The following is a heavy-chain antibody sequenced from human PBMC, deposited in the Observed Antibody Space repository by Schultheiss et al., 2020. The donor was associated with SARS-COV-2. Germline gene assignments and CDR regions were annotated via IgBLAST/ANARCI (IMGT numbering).Heavy chain of an antibody. CDR3: ARDGGEGITIFGVVRHYYYMDV. Sequence: GGSLRLSCVGSGFTFSSIEMNWVRQAPGKGPEWVSYINCADNTKWYADSVKGRFTISRDNARNSLYLQMNSLRAEDTAVYYCARDGGEGITIFGVVRHYYYMDVWGKGTTVTVSS. D-gene: IGHD3-3*01. CDR1: GFTFSSIE. J-gene: IGHJ6*03. V-gene: IGHV3-48*03. CDR2: INCADNTK.